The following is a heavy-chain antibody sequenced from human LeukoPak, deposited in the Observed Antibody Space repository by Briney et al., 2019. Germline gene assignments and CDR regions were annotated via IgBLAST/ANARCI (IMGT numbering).Heavy chain of an antibody. CDR3: AKQSYARSLGE. Sequence: GGTLRLSCATSGFRFSDFSMSWVRQGPGEGLEWILITNFGGASPYYTQSVKGEFTISRDNSKNTLYLQMSSLRVEDTAVYYCAKQSYARSLGEGGPGTLVSVSS. CDR1: GFRFSDFS. D-gene: IGHD2-8*01. V-gene: IGHV3-23*01. CDR2: TNFGGASP. J-gene: IGHJ4*02.